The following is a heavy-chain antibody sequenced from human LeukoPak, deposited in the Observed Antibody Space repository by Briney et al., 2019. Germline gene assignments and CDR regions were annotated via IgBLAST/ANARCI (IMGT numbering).Heavy chain of an antibody. J-gene: IGHJ4*02. Sequence: PGGSLRLSCAASGFIFSSYAMTWVRQVPGKGLEWVSALSGSGGSTYYADSVKGRFTISRDNSKNTLYLQMNSLRAEDTAVYFCAKRPDYDFWSGSPPDYWGQGTLVTVSS. V-gene: IGHV3-23*01. CDR2: LSGSGGST. D-gene: IGHD3-3*01. CDR1: GFIFSSYA. CDR3: AKRPDYDFWSGSPPDY.